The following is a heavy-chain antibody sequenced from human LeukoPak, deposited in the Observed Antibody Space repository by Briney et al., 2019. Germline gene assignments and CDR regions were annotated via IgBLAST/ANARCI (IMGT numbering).Heavy chain of an antibody. CDR2: INPNSGGT. V-gene: IGHV1-2*02. CDR3: ARDSAHYYDSSGYRSGNDY. D-gene: IGHD3-22*01. J-gene: IGHJ4*02. CDR1: GYTFTGYY. Sequence: ASVKVSCKASGYTFTGYYMHWVRQAPGQGLEWMGWINPNSGGTNYAQKFQGRVTMTRDTSISTAYMELSRLRSDDTAVYYCARDSAHYYDSSGYRSGNDYWGQGTLVTVSS.